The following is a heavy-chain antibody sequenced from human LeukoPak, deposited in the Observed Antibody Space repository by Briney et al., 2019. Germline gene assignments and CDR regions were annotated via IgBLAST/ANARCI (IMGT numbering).Heavy chain of an antibody. CDR1: GGTFSSYA. CDR2: TIPIFGIA. V-gene: IGHV1-69*04. Sequence: GASVKVSCKASGGTFSSYAISWVRQAPGQGLEWMGRTIPIFGIANYAQKFQGRVTITADKSTSTAYMELSSLRSEDTAVYYCARDVVVPAAIPFDYWGQGTLVTVSS. D-gene: IGHD2-2*01. J-gene: IGHJ4*02. CDR3: ARDVVVPAAIPFDY.